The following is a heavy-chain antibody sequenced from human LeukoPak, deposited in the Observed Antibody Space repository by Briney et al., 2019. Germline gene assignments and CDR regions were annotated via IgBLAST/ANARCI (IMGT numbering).Heavy chain of an antibody. J-gene: IGHJ5*02. V-gene: IGHV3-21*01. Sequence: PGGSLRLSCAASGLTFSSYSMNWVRQAPGKGLEWVSSISSSSSYIYYADSVKGRFTISRDNAKNSLYLQMNSLRAEDTAVYYCARAKAPSITIIKGLWFDPWGQGTLVTVSS. CDR1: GLTFSSYS. CDR2: ISSSSSYI. CDR3: ARAKAPSITIIKGLWFDP. D-gene: IGHD3-3*01.